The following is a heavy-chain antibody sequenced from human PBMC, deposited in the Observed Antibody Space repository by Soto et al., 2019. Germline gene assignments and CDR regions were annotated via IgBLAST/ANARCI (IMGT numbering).Heavy chain of an antibody. J-gene: IGHJ4*02. V-gene: IGHV6-1*01. Sequence: PSQTLSLTCAIFGDSVSSKSVAWNWIRQSPSRGLEWLGRTYYRSKWYDDYAVSVKSRITINPDTSKNQFSLQLNSVTPEDTAIYYCARDRFEQQMSHFDYWGQGMLVTVSS. CDR1: GDSVSSKSVA. CDR2: TYYRSKWYD. CDR3: ARDRFEQQMSHFDY. D-gene: IGHD6-13*01.